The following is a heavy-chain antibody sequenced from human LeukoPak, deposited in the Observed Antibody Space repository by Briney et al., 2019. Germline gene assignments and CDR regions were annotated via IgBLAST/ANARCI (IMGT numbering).Heavy chain of an antibody. CDR3: ARAYSSGWGYYYYMDV. CDR2: INTNTGNP. J-gene: IGHJ6*03. D-gene: IGHD6-19*01. Sequence: ASVKVSCKASGYTFTSYAMNWVRQAPGQGLEWMGWINTNTGNPTYAQGFTGRFVFSLDTSVSTAYLQISSLKAEDTAVYYCARAYSSGWGYYYYMDVWGKGTTVTVSS. V-gene: IGHV7-4-1*02. CDR1: GYTFTSYA.